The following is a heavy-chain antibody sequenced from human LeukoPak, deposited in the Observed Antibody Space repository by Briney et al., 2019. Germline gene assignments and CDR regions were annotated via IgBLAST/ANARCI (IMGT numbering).Heavy chain of an antibody. CDR1: GGSFSGYY. V-gene: IGHV4-34*01. D-gene: IGHD3-3*01. CDR3: ARGLWSGNSGPPLGY. Sequence: SETLSLTCAVYGGSFSGYYWSWIRQPPGKGLEWIGEINHSGSTNCDPSLKSRVTISVDTSKKQFSLKLSSVTAADTAVYYCARGLWSGNSGPPLGYWGQGTLVTVSS. CDR2: INHSGST. J-gene: IGHJ4*02.